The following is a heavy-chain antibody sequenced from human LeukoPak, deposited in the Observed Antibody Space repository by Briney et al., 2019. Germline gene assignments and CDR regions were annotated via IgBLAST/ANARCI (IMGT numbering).Heavy chain of an antibody. Sequence: GGSLRLSCAASGFTFSSYAMSWVRQAPGKGLEWVSAISGSGGSTFYADSERGRFTIPRDNSKNTLYLQMNSLRAEDTAVYYCARDYTDYYYYGMDVWGKGTTVTVSS. J-gene: IGHJ6*04. CDR3: ARDYTDYYYYGMDV. D-gene: IGHD2-8*01. CDR2: ISGSGGST. V-gene: IGHV3-23*01. CDR1: GFTFSSYA.